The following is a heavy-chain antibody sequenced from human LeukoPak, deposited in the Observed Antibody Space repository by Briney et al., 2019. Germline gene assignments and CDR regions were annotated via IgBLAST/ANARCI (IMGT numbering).Heavy chain of an antibody. J-gene: IGHJ4*02. D-gene: IGHD2-15*01. CDR3: AKINLEGVVYYFDY. CDR1: GFTFSSYA. V-gene: IGHV3-23*01. CDR2: ISGSGGST. Sequence: HPGGSLRLSCAASGFTFSSYAMSWVRQAPGKGLEWVSAISGSGGSTYYADSVKGRFTISRDNSKNTLYLQMNSLRAEDTAVYYCAKINLEGVVYYFDYWGQGTLVTVSS.